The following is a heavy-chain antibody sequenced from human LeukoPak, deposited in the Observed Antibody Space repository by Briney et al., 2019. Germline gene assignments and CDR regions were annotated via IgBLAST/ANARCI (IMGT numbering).Heavy chain of an antibody. CDR1: VFTLSSYW. CDR2: IKQDGSEK. CDR3: ARATYYFDY. J-gene: IGHJ4*02. V-gene: IGHV3-7*04. Sequence: PGGSLRLSCAASVFTLSSYWMSWARQAPGKGLERVANIKQDGSEKDYVASVKGRFTISRDNAKTSLYLQMNSLRAEDTAVYYCARATYYFDYWGQGTLVTVSS.